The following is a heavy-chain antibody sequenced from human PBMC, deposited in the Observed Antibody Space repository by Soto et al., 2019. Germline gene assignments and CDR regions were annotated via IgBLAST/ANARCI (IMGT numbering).Heavy chain of an antibody. CDR3: ARAIRSGLSFDY. D-gene: IGHD3-3*01. Sequence: QLQLQESGPGLVKPSETLSLTCTVSGGSISSSSYYWGWIRQPPGKGLEWIGSIYYSGSTYYNPSLKRRVTISVDTSKNQFSLKLSSVTAADTAVYYCARAIRSGLSFDYWGQGTLVTVSS. V-gene: IGHV4-39*01. CDR1: GGSISSSSYY. J-gene: IGHJ4*02. CDR2: IYYSGST.